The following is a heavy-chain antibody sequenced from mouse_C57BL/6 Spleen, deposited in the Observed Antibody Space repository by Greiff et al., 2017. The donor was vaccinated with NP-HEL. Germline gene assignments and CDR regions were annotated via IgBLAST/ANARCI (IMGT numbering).Heavy chain of an antibody. D-gene: IGHD2-3*01. CDR3: ARGGYYSYYAMDY. V-gene: IGHV5-17*01. CDR1: GFTFSDYG. J-gene: IGHJ4*01. CDR2: ISSGSSTI. Sequence: EVKLVESGGGLVKPGGSLKLSCAASGFTFSDYGMHWVRQAPEKGLEWVAYISSGSSTIYYADTVKGRFTISRDNAKNTLFLQMTSLRSEDTAMYYCARGGYYSYYAMDYWGQGTSVTVSS.